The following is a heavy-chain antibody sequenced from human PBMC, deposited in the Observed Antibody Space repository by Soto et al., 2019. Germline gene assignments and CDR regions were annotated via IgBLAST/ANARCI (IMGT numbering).Heavy chain of an antibody. CDR1: GGTFSSYT. D-gene: IGHD6-19*01. CDR3: ARVRAVAGVDAFDI. CDR2: IIPILGIA. V-gene: IGHV1-69*02. J-gene: IGHJ3*02. Sequence: QVQLVQSGAEVQKPGSSVKVSCKASGGTFSSYTISWVRQAPGQGLEWMGRIIPILGIANYAQKFQGRVTITADKSTSTAYMELSSLRSEDTAVYYCARVRAVAGVDAFDIWGQGTMVTVSS.